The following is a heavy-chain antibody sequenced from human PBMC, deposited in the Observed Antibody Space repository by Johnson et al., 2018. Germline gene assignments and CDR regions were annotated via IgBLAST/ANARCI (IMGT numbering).Heavy chain of an antibody. D-gene: IGHD5-18*01. Sequence: QVQLVESGAEVKKXGSSVKVXCRASGGSFNIYNFIWVRQAPGQGLEWMGGIIPILDTANYAQKFQGRVTITADEFTSTVYMELSSLRSEDTAVYYCARDAVDTAMVSYYYYMDVWGKGTTVTVSS. V-gene: IGHV1-69*01. CDR2: IIPILDTA. J-gene: IGHJ6*03. CDR1: GGSFNIYN. CDR3: ARDAVDTAMVSYYYYMDV.